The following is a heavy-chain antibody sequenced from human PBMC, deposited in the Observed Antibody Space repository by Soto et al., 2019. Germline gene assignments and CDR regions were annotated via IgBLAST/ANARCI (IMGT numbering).Heavy chain of an antibody. CDR2: IYSGGRT. CDR1: GFSVTYTY. Sequence: EVQLVESGGGLVQPGGSLRLSCAASGFSVTYTYMSWIRQAPGKGLEWVSVIYSGGRTFYADSVRGRFTNSRDEGKNTDYLQRHSLRPEDTAVYFCARADCSSGSCPNWFGPWGQGTPVIVSS. V-gene: IGHV3-66*01. J-gene: IGHJ5*02. CDR3: ARADCSSGSCPNWFGP. D-gene: IGHD2-15*01.